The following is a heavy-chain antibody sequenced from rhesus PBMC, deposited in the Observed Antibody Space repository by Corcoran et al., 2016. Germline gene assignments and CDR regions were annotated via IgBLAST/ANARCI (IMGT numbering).Heavy chain of an antibody. J-gene: IGHJ4*01. V-gene: IGHV4-173*01. CDR2: IASIGGQT. D-gene: IGHD6-25*01. CDR1: GDSISSTY. Sequence: QLQLQESGPGLVKPSETLSLTCAVFGDSISSTYWSWIRQPPGKGLEWIGRIASIGGQTEHNPSLKSRVPDSEDTSKNKFSLNLKSVTAANTAVYYCARIPPRSGIWHQFDYWGQGVLVTVSS. CDR3: ARIPPRSGIWHQFDY.